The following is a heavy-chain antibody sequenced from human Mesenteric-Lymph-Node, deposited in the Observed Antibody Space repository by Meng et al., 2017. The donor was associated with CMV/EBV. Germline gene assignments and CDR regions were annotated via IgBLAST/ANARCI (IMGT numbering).Heavy chain of an antibody. V-gene: IGHV4-59*01. CDR3: ARSGGTYGMDV. CDR1: GGSFSGYY. J-gene: IGHJ6*02. CDR2: IYYSGTT. Sequence: SETLSLTCALYGGSFSGYYWSWIRQAPGKGLEWIGYIYYSGTTNYNPSLKSRVTISKDTSKNQFSLKVNSVTAADTAVYFCARSGGTYGMDVWGQGTTVTVSS.